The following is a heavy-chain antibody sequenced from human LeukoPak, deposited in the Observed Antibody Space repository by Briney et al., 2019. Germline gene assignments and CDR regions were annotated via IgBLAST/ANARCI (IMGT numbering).Heavy chain of an antibody. CDR2: ISGLSSHI. V-gene: IGHV3-21*01. CDR3: GRAFPPLRTSSAGDL. D-gene: IGHD3-16*01. Sequence: GGSLRLSCSASGYTFSDYDMTWVRQAPGKGLEWVSSISGLSSHIYYGDSVKGRFSISRDNAKNSLYLQMNSLGTGDTAVYFCGRAFPPLRTSSAGDLWGQGTLVTVSS. CDR1: GYTFSDYD. J-gene: IGHJ4*02.